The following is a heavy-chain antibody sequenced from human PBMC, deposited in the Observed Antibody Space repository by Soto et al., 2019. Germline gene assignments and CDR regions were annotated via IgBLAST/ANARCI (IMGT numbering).Heavy chain of an antibody. Sequence: SETLSLTCTVSGGSISSYYWSWIRQPPGKGLEWIGYIYYSGSTNYNPSLKSRVTISVDTSKNQFSLKLSSVTAADTAVYYCARDRVPAAPLNWFDPWGQGTLVTVSS. V-gene: IGHV4-59*01. D-gene: IGHD2-2*01. CDR3: ARDRVPAAPLNWFDP. CDR2: IYYSGST. CDR1: GGSISSYY. J-gene: IGHJ5*02.